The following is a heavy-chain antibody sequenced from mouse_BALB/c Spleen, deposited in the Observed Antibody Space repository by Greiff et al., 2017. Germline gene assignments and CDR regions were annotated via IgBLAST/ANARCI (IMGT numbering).Heavy chain of an antibody. V-gene: IGHV3-2*02. J-gene: IGHJ4*01. Sequence: EVKLVESGPGLVKPSQSLSLTCTVTGYSITSDYAWNWIRQFPGNKLEWMGYISYSGSTSYNPSLKSRISITRDTSKNQFFLQLNSVTTEDTATYYCARRGSFYAMDYWGQGTSVTVSS. CDR1: GYSITSDYA. CDR3: ARRGSFYAMDY. CDR2: ISYSGST.